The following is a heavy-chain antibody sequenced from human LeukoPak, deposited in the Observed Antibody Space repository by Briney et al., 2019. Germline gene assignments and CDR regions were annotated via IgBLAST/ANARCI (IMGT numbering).Heavy chain of an antibody. J-gene: IGHJ5*02. CDR1: GGSISSYY. Sequence: SETLSLTCTVSGGSISSYYWSWIRQPPGKGLEWIGYIYYSGSTNYNPSLKSRVTLSVDTSKNQFSLKLSSVTAADTAVYYCARDSYAAVGGYWLDPWGQGTLVTVSS. D-gene: IGHD6-13*01. V-gene: IGHV4-59*01. CDR3: ARDSYAAVGGYWLDP. CDR2: IYYSGST.